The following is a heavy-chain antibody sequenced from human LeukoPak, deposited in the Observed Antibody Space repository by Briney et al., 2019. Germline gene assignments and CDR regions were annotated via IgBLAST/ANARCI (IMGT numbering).Heavy chain of an antibody. CDR3: AKRVVVTATKYFDY. CDR1: GFTSSSYA. CDR2: VSVSGDST. J-gene: IGHJ4*02. Sequence: GGSLRLSCAASGFTSSSYAMSWVRQAPGKGLEWVSTVSVSGDSTYYADSVKGRFTISRDNSKNTLYLQMNSLRAEDTAVYYCAKRVVVTATKYFDYWGQGALVTVSS. D-gene: IGHD2-21*02. V-gene: IGHV3-23*01.